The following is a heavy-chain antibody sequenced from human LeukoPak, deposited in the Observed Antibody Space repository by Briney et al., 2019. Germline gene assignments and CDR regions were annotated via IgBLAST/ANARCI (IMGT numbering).Heavy chain of an antibody. V-gene: IGHV1-69*13. J-gene: IGHJ6*02. D-gene: IGHD3-10*01. Sequence: SVKVSCKASGGTFISYAISWVRQAPGQGLEWMGGIIPIFGTANYAQKFQGRVTITADESTSTAYMELSSLRSEDTAVYYCARVGYYYGSGSYYKGYYYGMDVWGQGTTVTVSS. CDR1: GGTFISYA. CDR3: ARVGYYYGSGSYYKGYYYGMDV. CDR2: IIPIFGTA.